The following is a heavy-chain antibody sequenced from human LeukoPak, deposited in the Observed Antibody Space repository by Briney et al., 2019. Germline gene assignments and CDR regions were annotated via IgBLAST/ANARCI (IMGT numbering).Heavy chain of an antibody. V-gene: IGHV3-9*01. CDR1: GFTFDDCT. CDR3: AKGLVGTTTFKDY. D-gene: IGHD1-26*01. CDR2: ISWNSGSI. J-gene: IGHJ4*02. Sequence: GGSLRLSCAASGFTFDDCTMHWVRQAPGKGLEWVSSISWNSGSIAYADSVKGRFTISRDNAKNSLFLQMNSLRAEDTALYYCAKGLVGTTTFKDYWGQGTLVTVSS.